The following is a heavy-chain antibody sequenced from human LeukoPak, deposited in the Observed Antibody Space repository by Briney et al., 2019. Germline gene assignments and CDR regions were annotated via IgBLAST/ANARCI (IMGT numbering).Heavy chain of an antibody. CDR2: ISIRGTST. V-gene: IGHV3-21*04. CDR3: VRGTDCSATTCYPLSAFDY. CDR1: GFIFSDFG. D-gene: IGHD2-2*01. J-gene: IGHJ4*02. Sequence: GGSLRLSCVASGFIFSDFGMNWVRQVPGKGLEWVAFISIRGTSTFYAESVKGRFTISRDTGKKSLDLQMTSLRVEDTAAYYCVRGTDCSATTCYPLSAFDYWGQGTLVTVSS.